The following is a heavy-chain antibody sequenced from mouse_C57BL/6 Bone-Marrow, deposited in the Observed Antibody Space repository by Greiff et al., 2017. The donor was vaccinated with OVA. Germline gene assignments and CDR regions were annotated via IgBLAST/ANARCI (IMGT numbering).Heavy chain of an antibody. CDR3: ARPYDYDDGVMDD. V-gene: IGHV1-59*01. D-gene: IGHD2-4*01. CDR2: IDPSDSYT. CDR1: GYTFTSYW. Sequence: VQLQQPGAELVRPGTSVKLSCKASGYTFTSYWMHWVKQRPGQGLEWIGVIDPSDSYTNYNQKFKGKATLTVDTSSSTAYMQLSSLTSADSAVYYCARPYDYDDGVMDDWGQGTSVTVSS. J-gene: IGHJ4*01.